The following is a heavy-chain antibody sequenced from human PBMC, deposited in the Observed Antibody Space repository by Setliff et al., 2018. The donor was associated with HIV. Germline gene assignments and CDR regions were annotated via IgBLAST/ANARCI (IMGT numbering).Heavy chain of an antibody. CDR2: IHHSGST. Sequence: PSETLSLTCAVYGASLSGYYWSWIRQPPGKGLEWIGEIHHSGSTYYNPSLRSRVTISLQTSKNQFSLKLTSVTAADTAVYYCARAGGTGGFDFWGHGALVTVSS. V-gene: IGHV4-34*01. CDR3: ARAGGTGGFDF. D-gene: IGHD1-7*01. CDR1: GASLSGYY. J-gene: IGHJ4*01.